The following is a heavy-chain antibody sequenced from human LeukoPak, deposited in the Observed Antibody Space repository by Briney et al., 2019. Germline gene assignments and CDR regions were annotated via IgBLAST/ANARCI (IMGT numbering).Heavy chain of an antibody. J-gene: IGHJ3*02. V-gene: IGHV1-46*01. CDR1: GYTFTSYY. CDR3: ATCSSTSCSDDAFDI. CDR2: INPSGGST. D-gene: IGHD2-2*01. Sequence: ASVKVSCKASGYTFTSYYMHWVRQAPGQGLGWMGIINPSGGSTSYAQKFQGRVTMTRDTSTSTVYMELSSLRSEDTAVYYCATCSSTSCSDDAFDIWGQGTMVTVSS.